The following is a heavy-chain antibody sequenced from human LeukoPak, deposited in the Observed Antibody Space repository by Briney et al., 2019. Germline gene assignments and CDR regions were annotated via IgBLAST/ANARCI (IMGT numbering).Heavy chain of an antibody. J-gene: IGHJ6*03. D-gene: IGHD1-1*01. Sequence: ASVKVSCKASGYTFTSYYMHWVRQAPGQGLEWMGIINPSGGSTSYAQKFQGRVTMTRDTSTSTVYMELSSLRSEDTAVYYCAIQETSYYYYMDVWGKGTTVTVSS. CDR1: GYTFTSYY. V-gene: IGHV1-46*01. CDR3: AIQETSYYYYMDV. CDR2: INPSGGST.